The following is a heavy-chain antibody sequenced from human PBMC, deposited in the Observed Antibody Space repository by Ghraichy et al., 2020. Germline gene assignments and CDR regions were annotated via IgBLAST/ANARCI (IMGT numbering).Heavy chain of an antibody. Sequence: SETLSLTCTVSGGSISSSSYYWGWIRQPPGKGLEWIGSIYYSGSTYYNPSLKSRVTISVDTSKNQFSLKLSSVTAADTAVYYCASQYSYGLFDYWGQGTLVTVSS. J-gene: IGHJ4*02. CDR1: GGSISSSSYY. V-gene: IGHV4-39*01. CDR3: ASQYSYGLFDY. CDR2: IYYSGST. D-gene: IGHD5-18*01.